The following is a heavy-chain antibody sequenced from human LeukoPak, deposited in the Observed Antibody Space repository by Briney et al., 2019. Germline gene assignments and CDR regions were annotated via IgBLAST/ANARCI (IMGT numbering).Heavy chain of an antibody. D-gene: IGHD3-10*01. CDR2: IIPIFGTA. Sequence: SVKVSCKASGGTFSSYAISWVRQAPGQGLEWMGGIIPIFGTANYAQKFQGRVTITADESTSTAYMELSSLRSEDTAVYYCARDLITMVRGVIWPDAFDIWGQGTMVTVSS. CDR1: GGTFSSYA. J-gene: IGHJ3*02. V-gene: IGHV1-69*13. CDR3: ARDLITMVRGVIWPDAFDI.